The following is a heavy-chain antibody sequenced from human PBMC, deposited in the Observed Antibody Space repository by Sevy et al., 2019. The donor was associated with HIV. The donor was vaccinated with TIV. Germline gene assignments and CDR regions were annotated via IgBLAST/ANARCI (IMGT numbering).Heavy chain of an antibody. D-gene: IGHD3-16*01. CDR1: GFTFTNYA. J-gene: IGHJ4*02. CDR3: ANGGYYFDS. V-gene: IGHV3-23*01. CDR2: ITGSGGST. Sequence: GGSLRLSCAASGFTFTNYAKSWVRQAPGKGLQWVSSITGSGGSTYYADSVKGRFTISRDNSKKTLYLQMTRLRPEDTAIYYCANGGYYFDSWGQGTLVTVSS.